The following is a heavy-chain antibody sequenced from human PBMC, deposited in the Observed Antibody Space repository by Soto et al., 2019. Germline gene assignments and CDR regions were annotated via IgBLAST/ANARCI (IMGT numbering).Heavy chain of an antibody. D-gene: IGHD2-15*01. CDR2: INPNSGGT. CDR3: ARGGPVVAATSRIFQH. CDR1: GYTFTGYY. J-gene: IGHJ1*01. V-gene: IGHV1-2*04. Sequence: QVQLVQSGAEVKKPGASVKVSCKASGYTFTGYYMHWVRQAPGQGLEWLGWINPNSGGTNYAQKFKGWVTMTSDTPIRTAYMELSRLRSDDTAVYYCARGGPVVAATSRIFQHWGQGTLVTVSS.